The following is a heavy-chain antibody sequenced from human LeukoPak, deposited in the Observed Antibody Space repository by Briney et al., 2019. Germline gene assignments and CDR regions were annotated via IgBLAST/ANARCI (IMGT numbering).Heavy chain of an antibody. CDR3: SKDRGGTLGDYFDF. D-gene: IGHD3-10*01. J-gene: IGHJ4*02. V-gene: IGHV3-7*05. Sequence: GGSLRLSCVASGFTFGTYWMSWVRQAPGKGPERVANIKQDGSEKYYVDSVKGRFTISRDNAKNSMYLQMNSLRAEDTAVYYCSKDRGGTLGDYFDFWGQGTLVTVSS. CDR1: GFTFGTYW. CDR2: IKQDGSEK.